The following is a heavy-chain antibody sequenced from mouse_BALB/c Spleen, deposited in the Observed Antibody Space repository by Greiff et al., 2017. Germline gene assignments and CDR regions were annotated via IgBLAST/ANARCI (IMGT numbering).Heavy chain of an antibody. D-gene: IGHD2-1*01. V-gene: IGHV3-2*02. CDR1: GYSITSDYA. CDR3: ARNGNYVDFDV. CDR2: ISYSGST. Sequence: EVKLVESGPGLVKPSQSLSLTCTVTGYSITSDYAWNWIRQFPGNKLEWMGYISYSGSTSYNPSLKSRISITRDTSKNQFFLQLNSVTTEDTATYYCARNGNYVDFDVWGAGTTVTVSS. J-gene: IGHJ1*01.